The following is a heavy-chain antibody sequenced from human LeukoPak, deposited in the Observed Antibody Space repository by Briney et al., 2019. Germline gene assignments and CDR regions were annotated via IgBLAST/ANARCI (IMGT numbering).Heavy chain of an antibody. J-gene: IGHJ4*02. CDR3: ARGFNWNDEGAFDY. CDR2: IYSGSSR. CDR1: GFAVSSNY. Sequence: GGSLRLSCAASGFAVSSNYITWIRQAPGKGLEWVASIYSGSSRYYADSVKGRFTISTDNSKNTLYLQMNSLRAEDTAVYYCARGFNWNDEGAFDYWGQGTLVTVSS. V-gene: IGHV3-53*01. D-gene: IGHD1-20*01.